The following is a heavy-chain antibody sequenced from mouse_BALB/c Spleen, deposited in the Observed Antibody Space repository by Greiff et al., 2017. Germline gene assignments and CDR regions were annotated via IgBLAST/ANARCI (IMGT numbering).Heavy chain of an antibody. CDR1: GYTFTSYY. Sequence: VQLQQSGAELVKPGASVKLSCKASGYTFTSYYMYWVKQRPGQGLEWIGEINPSNGGTNFNEKFKSKATLTVDKSSSTAYMQLSSLTSEDSAVYYCTRLESYRDYFDYWGQGTTLTVSS. CDR3: TRLESYRDYFDY. V-gene: IGHV1S81*02. CDR2: INPSNGGT. J-gene: IGHJ2*01. D-gene: IGHD2-14*01.